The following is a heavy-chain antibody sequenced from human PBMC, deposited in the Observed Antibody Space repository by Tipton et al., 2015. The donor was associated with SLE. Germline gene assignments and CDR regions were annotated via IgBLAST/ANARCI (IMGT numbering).Heavy chain of an antibody. CDR2: ISAYNGNT. V-gene: IGHV1-18*01. CDR1: GYTFTSYG. J-gene: IGHJ6*02. D-gene: IGHD1-26*01. Sequence: QVQLVQSGAEVKKPGASVKVSCKASGYTFTSYGISWVRQAPGQGLEWMGWISAYNGNTNYAQKLQGRVTMTTDTSTSTAYMELRSLTSDDTAVYYCARDRRSYYDYYYGMDVWGQGTTVTVSS. CDR3: ARDRRSYYDYYYGMDV.